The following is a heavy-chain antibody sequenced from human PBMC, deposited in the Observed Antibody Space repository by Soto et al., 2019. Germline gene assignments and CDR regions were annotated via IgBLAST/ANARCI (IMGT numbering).Heavy chain of an antibody. CDR3: LSPDYYGSGSYYNDWFDP. V-gene: IGHV4-34*01. CDR2: INHSGST. J-gene: IGHJ5*02. Sequence: PSETLSLTCAVYGGSFSGYYWSWIRQPPGKGLEWIGEINHSGSTNYNPSLKSRVTISVDTSKNQFSLKLSSVTAADTAVYYCLSPDYYGSGSYYNDWFDPWGQGTLVTVSS. CDR1: GGSFSGYY. D-gene: IGHD3-10*01.